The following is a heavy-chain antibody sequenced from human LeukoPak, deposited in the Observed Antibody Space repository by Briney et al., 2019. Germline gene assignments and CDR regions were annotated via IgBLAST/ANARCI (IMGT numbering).Heavy chain of an antibody. D-gene: IGHD1-26*01. CDR3: ARVGSLYSGSYYEEAFDI. CDR2: INPNSGGT. V-gene: IGHV1-2*02. Sequence: GASVKASCKASGYTFTSYYMHWVRQAPGQGLEWMGWINPNSGGTNYAQKFQGRVTMTRDTSISTAYMELSRLRSDDTAVYYCARVGSLYSGSYYEEAFDIWGQGTMVTVSS. J-gene: IGHJ3*02. CDR1: GYTFTSYY.